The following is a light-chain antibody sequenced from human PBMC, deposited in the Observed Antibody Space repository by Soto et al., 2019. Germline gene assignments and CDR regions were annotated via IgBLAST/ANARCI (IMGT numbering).Light chain of an antibody. Sequence: EIVLTQSPGTLSLSPGERATLSCRASQSVSSSYLAWYQQKPGQAPRLLIYGASSRATGIPDRFSGGGSGTDFTLPISRLEPEDFAVYYCQQYGTSPFTFGPGTKVDI. CDR1: QSVSSSY. CDR3: QQYGTSPFT. CDR2: GAS. V-gene: IGKV3-20*01. J-gene: IGKJ3*01.